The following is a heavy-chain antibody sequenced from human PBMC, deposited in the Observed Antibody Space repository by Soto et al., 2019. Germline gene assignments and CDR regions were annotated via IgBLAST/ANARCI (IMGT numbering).Heavy chain of an antibody. CDR1: GYTFTAFG. V-gene: IGHV1-3*01. D-gene: IGHD3-10*01. J-gene: IGHJ4*02. CDR3: ARGGATPGDY. CDR2: INGDNGNT. Sequence: QVQLVQSGAEVKKPGASVKVSCKASGYTFTAFGIHRVRQAPGQRPEWMGWINGDNGNTKYSQYFQDRITITRDTSASTAYIELSSLTSEDTAVYYCARGGATPGDYWGQGTLVTVSS.